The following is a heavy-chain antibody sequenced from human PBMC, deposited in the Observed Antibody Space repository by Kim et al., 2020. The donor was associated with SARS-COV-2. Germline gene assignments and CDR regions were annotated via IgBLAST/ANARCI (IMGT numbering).Heavy chain of an antibody. J-gene: IGHJ4*02. Sequence: AASGKGRFTISRDEAKNCVELQMTSLRAEDTAVYYCARHHHCNATYYFDYWGQGTLVTVSS. D-gene: IGHD2-21*01. CDR3: ARHHHCNATYYFDY. V-gene: IGHV3-11*01.